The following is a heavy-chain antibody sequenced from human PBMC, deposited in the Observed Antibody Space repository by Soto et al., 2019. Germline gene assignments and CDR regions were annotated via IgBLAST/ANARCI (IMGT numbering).Heavy chain of an antibody. CDR1: GGSISSSRYY. Sequence: QLQLQESGPGLVKPSETLSLTCTVSGGSISSSRYYWGWIRQPPGKGLEWIGSIYYSGSTYYNPSHKSRVTITEDTSKNQFSLKLSSVTAADTAVYYCARHPDVARGGFDPWGQGTLVTVSS. D-gene: IGHD3-10*01. CDR2: IYYSGST. J-gene: IGHJ5*02. V-gene: IGHV4-39*01. CDR3: ARHPDVARGGFDP.